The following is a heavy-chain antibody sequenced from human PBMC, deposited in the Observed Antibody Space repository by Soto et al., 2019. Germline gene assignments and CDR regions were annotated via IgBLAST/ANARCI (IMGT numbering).Heavy chain of an antibody. CDR1: GYSFTSYC. J-gene: IGHJ6*02. CDR3: ARHAMKDYYYGMDV. Sequence: GESLKISCKGSGYSFTSYCIGWVRQMPGKGLEWMGIIYPGDSDTRYSPSFQGQVTTSADTTISTAYLQWSSLTASDTAMYYCARHAMKDYYYGMDVWGQGTTVTVSS. CDR2: IYPGDSDT. V-gene: IGHV5-51*01.